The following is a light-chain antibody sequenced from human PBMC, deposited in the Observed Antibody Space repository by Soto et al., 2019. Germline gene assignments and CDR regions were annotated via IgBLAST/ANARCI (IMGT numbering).Light chain of an antibody. CDR3: QQRGNWPQT. V-gene: IGKV3-11*01. CDR1: QSVGSY. CDR2: GAS. J-gene: IGKJ1*01. Sequence: EIVLTQSPATLSLSPGERATLSCRASQSVGSYLAWYQQKPGQAPRLLIYGASNRATGIPARFSGSGSGTDFTLTISSLEPEDFAVFYCQQRGNWPQTFGQGTKVDIK.